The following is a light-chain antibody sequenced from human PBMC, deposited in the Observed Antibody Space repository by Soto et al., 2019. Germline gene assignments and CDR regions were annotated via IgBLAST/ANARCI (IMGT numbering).Light chain of an antibody. CDR3: QQSDTTPIT. J-gene: IGKJ5*01. Sequence: DIQMTQSPFSLSASVGDRVTITCRASQNIFNYLNWYQQKPGKAPKLLISAASNLQSGGPSRFSRTGSGTDFTLTISSLQPEDFATYYFQQSDTTPITFGQGTRLDI. CDR2: AAS. CDR1: QNIFNY. V-gene: IGKV1-39*01.